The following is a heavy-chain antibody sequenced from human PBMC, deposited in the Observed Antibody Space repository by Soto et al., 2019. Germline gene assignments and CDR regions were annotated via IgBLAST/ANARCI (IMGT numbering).Heavy chain of an antibody. CDR2: IDGGGGTT. Sequence: PGGSLILSCAASGVTFSRYAMSWVRQAPGKGLEWVSAIDGGGGTTYYADSVKGRFTISRDNSQNTLYLQMNSLRAEDTAVYYCAKDYGDNPFDYWGQGTLVTVSS. D-gene: IGHD4-17*01. CDR1: GVTFSRYA. V-gene: IGHV3-23*01. J-gene: IGHJ4*02. CDR3: AKDYGDNPFDY.